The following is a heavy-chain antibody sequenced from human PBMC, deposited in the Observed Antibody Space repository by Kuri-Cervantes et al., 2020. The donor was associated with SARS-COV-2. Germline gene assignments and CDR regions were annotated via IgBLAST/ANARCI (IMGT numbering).Heavy chain of an antibody. CDR3: AKGGGSGSYLDY. D-gene: IGHD3-10*01. CDR2: INPNSGGT. V-gene: IGHV1-2*02. J-gene: IGHJ4*02. CDR1: GYTFTSYG. Sequence: ASVKVSCKASGYTFTSYGISWVRQAPGQGLEWMGWINPNSGGTNYAQKFQGRVTMTRDTSISTAYMELSRLRSDDTAVYYCAKGGGSGSYLDYWGQGTLVTVSS.